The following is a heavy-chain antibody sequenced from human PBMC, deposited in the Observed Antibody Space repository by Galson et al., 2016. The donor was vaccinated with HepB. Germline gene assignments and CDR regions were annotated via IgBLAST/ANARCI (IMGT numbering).Heavy chain of an antibody. Sequence: SETLSLTCTVSGGSISCYFWSWIRQPPGKGLEWIGYIYYSGSTNYNPSLKSRVTISVDTSKNQFSLKLSSVTAADTAVYYCARGFRGRTYYFDYWGQGTLVTVSS. D-gene: IGHD3-10*01. CDR3: ARGFRGRTYYFDY. CDR2: IYYSGST. J-gene: IGHJ4*02. V-gene: IGHV4-59*01. CDR1: GGSISCYF.